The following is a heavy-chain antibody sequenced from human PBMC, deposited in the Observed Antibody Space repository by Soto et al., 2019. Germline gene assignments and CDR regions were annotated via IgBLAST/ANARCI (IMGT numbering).Heavy chain of an antibody. Sequence: GGSLRLSCAASGFTFSSYAMHWVRQAPGKGLEWVAVISYDGSNKYYADSVKGRFTISRDNSKNTLYLQMNSLRAEDTAVYYCARDRSGEQWLVIYYYYGMDVWGQGTTVTVSS. V-gene: IGHV3-30-3*01. CDR3: ARDRSGEQWLVIYYYYGMDV. D-gene: IGHD6-19*01. CDR2: ISYDGSNK. J-gene: IGHJ6*02. CDR1: GFTFSSYA.